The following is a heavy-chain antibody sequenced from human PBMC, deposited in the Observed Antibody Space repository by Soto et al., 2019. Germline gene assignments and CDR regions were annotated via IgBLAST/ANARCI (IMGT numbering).Heavy chain of an antibody. CDR2: IYPGDSDT. J-gene: IGHJ6*02. CDR1: GYSFTSYW. Sequence: GESLKISCKGSGYSFTSYWIGWVRQMPGKGLEWMGIIYPGDSDTRYSPSFQGQVTISADKSISTAYLQWSSLKASDTAMYYCARMSDILTGNNAGIYYYYGMDVWGQGTTVTVSS. CDR3: ARMSDILTGNNAGIYYYYGMDV. D-gene: IGHD3-9*01. V-gene: IGHV5-51*01.